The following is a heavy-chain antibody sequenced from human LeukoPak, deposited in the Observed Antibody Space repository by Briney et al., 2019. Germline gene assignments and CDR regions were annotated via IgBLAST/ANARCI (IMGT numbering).Heavy chain of an antibody. D-gene: IGHD6-13*01. V-gene: IGHV3-23*01. CDR1: GFPFSGYA. Sequence: HPGGSLRLSCAASGFPFSGYAMSWVRQAPGKGLEWVSAISGGDGSTYYADSVKGRFTISRDNSKNTLYLQMNSLRAEDTAVYYCARGWMVLIPAAAGPYDYWGQGTLVTVSS. CDR3: ARGWMVLIPAAAGPYDY. CDR2: ISGGDGST. J-gene: IGHJ4*02.